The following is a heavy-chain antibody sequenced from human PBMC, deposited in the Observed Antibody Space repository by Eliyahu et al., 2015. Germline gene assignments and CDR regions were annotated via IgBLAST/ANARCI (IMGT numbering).Heavy chain of an antibody. J-gene: IGHJ4*02. CDR2: XXSEXSNR. V-gene: IGHV3-30*18. CDR3: AKDMKAITAALDH. CDR1: GFPFPXXV. Sequence: VHLVESGGGVVQPGRSLRLSCAASGFPFPXXVMHWVRQAPGKGREWVAXXXSEXSNRYYADSVKGRFTISRDVSKNTLYLQMNSLTVEDTAVYYCAKDMKAITAALDHWGQGTLVTVSS. D-gene: IGHD1-20*01.